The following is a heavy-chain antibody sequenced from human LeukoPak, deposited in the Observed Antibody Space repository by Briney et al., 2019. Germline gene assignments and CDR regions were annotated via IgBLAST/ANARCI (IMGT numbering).Heavy chain of an antibody. J-gene: IGHJ4*02. V-gene: IGHV4-4*07. CDR2: IYTSGST. CDR3: ARLLRKDYGDYLTLPRIDY. Sequence: SETLSLTCTVSGGSISSYYWSWIRQPAGKGLEWIGRIYTSGSTNYNPSLKSRVTMSVDTSKNQFSLKLSSVTAADTAVYYCARLLRKDYGDYLTLPRIDYWGQGTLVTVSS. CDR1: GGSISSYY. D-gene: IGHD4-17*01.